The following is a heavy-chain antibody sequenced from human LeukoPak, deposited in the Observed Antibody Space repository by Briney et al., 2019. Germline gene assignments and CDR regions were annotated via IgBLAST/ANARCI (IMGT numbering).Heavy chain of an antibody. CDR3: ARRRKGLFTYGAVGDFFDY. V-gene: IGHV4-39*01. CDR2: IYFIGNT. Sequence: PSETLSLTRTVSGGSISISAFYWAWIRQPPGKGLEWIATIYFIGNTYYNPSLKSRVTISVDTSKNQFSLTLSSVTAADTAVYYCARRRKGLFTYGAVGDFFDYWGQGALVTVSS. D-gene: IGHD3-16*01. CDR1: GGSISISAFY. J-gene: IGHJ4*02.